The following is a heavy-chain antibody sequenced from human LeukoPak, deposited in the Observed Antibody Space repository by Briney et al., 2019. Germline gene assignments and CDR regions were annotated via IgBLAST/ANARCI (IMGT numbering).Heavy chain of an antibody. D-gene: IGHD6-19*01. V-gene: IGHV4-59*01. Sequence: SETLSLTCTVSGGSISSYYWSWIRQPPGKGLEWIGYIYYSGSTNYNPSLKSRVTISVDTSKNQFSLKLNSVTAADTAVYYRARTRLDNWFDPWGQGTLVTVSS. CDR2: IYYSGST. CDR1: GGSISSYY. J-gene: IGHJ5*02. CDR3: ARTRLDNWFDP.